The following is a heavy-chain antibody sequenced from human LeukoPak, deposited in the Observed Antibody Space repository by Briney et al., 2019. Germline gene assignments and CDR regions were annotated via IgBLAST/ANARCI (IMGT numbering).Heavy chain of an antibody. V-gene: IGHV1-18*01. CDR2: ISGSSSNT. D-gene: IGHD3-22*01. J-gene: IGHJ3*02. CDR1: GYTFMSHG. Sequence: ASVKVSCKAYGYTFMSHGISWVRQAPGQGLEWMGWISGSSSNTNYAQRLQGRVTMTTDTSTTTAYMELRSLRSDDTAVYYCARATGTWGHDSFDIWGQGTMVTVSS. CDR3: ARATGTWGHDSFDI.